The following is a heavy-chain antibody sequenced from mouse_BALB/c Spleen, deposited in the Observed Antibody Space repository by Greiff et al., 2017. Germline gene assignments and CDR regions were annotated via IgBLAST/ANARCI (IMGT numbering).Heavy chain of an antibody. CDR2: INPNNGGT. CDR1: GYTFTDYN. Sequence: VQLQQSGPELVKPGASVKIPCKASGYTFTDYNMDWVKQSHGKSLEWIGDINPNNGGTIYNQKFKGKATLTVDKSSSTAYMELRSLTSEDTAVYYCALGDGYYSLAYWGQGTLVTVSA. J-gene: IGHJ3*01. V-gene: IGHV1-18*01. D-gene: IGHD2-3*01. CDR3: ALGDGYYSLAY.